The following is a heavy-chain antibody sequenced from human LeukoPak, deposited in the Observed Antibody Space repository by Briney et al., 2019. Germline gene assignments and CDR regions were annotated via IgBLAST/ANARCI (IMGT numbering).Heavy chain of an antibody. CDR3: ARGRIAVAGTATNFDY. D-gene: IGHD6-19*01. J-gene: IGHJ4*02. CDR2: IYYSGNT. CDR1: GVSISSSNSY. V-gene: IGHV4-39*07. Sequence: PSETLSLTCTVSGVSISSSNSYWGWIRQPPGKGLEWIGSIYYSGNTYYNASLKSQVSISIDTSKNQFSLKLSSVTAADTAVYYCARGRIAVAGTATNFDYWGQGTLVTVSS.